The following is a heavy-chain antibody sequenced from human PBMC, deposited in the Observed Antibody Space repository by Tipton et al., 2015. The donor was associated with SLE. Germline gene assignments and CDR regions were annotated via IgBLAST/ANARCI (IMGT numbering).Heavy chain of an antibody. V-gene: IGHV4-34*01. CDR1: GGSFSGYY. J-gene: IGHJ4*02. Sequence: TLSLTCAVYGGSFSGYYWSWIRQPPGKGLEWIGEINHSGSTNYNPSLKSRVTISVDTSKNQFSLKLGSVTAADTAVYYCARGLTMIVVVTLDYWGQGTLVTVSS. CDR3: ARGLTMIVVVTLDY. CDR2: INHSGST. D-gene: IGHD3-22*01.